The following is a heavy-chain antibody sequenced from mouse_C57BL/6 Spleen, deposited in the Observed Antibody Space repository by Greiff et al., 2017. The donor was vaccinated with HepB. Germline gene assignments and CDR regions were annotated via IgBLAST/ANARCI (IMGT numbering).Heavy chain of an antibody. CDR3: ARAGYYGSWDY. Sequence: QVQLQQPGAELVKPGASVKLSCKASGYTFTSYWMHWVKQRPGQGLEWIGMIHPNSGSTNYNEKFKSKATLTVDKSSSTAYMQLSSLTSEDSAVYYCARAGYYGSWDYWGQGTTLTVSS. CDR2: IHPNSGST. CDR1: GYTFTSYW. D-gene: IGHD1-1*01. V-gene: IGHV1-64*01. J-gene: IGHJ2*01.